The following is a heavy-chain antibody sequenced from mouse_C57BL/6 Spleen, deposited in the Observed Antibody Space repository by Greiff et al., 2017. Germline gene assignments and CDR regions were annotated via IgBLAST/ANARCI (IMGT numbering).Heavy chain of an antibody. D-gene: IGHD1-1*01. Sequence: EVKLMESGGGLVQPGGSMKLSCAASGFTFSDAWMDWVRQSPEKGLEWVAEIRNKANNHATYYAESVKGRFTISRDDSKSSVYLQMNSLRAEDTGIYYCTRRTVVENYYAMDDWGQGTSVTVSS. CDR2: IRNKANNHAT. J-gene: IGHJ4*01. V-gene: IGHV6-6*01. CDR3: TRRTVVENYYAMDD. CDR1: GFTFSDAW.